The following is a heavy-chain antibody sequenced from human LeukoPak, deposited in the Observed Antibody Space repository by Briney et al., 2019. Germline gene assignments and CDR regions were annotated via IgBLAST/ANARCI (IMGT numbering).Heavy chain of an antibody. CDR3: AREGDTAINYFDY. D-gene: IGHD5-18*01. V-gene: IGHV4-61*02. CDR1: GNSISSGDYY. J-gene: IGHJ4*02. Sequence: SETLSLTCTVSGNSISSGDYYWSWIRQPAGKGLEWIGRIYTSGSTTYNPSLKSRVTISVDTSKNQFSLKLSSVTAADTAVYYCAREGDTAINYFDYWGQGTLVTVSS. CDR2: IYTSGST.